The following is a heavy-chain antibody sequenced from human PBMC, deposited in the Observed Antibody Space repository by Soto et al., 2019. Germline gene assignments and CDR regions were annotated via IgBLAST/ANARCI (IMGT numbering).Heavy chain of an antibody. CDR3: ARRYCISTSCYEPDY. D-gene: IGHD2-2*01. J-gene: IGHJ4*02. CDR1: GYTFTSYG. Sequence: QVQLVQSGAEVKKPGASVKVSCKASGYTFTSYGISWVRQAPGQGLEWMGWISAYNGNTNYGQKLQGRVTMTTDTSTSTAYMELRSLRSDDTAVDYWARRYCISTSCYEPDYWGQGTLVTVSS. V-gene: IGHV1-18*01. CDR2: ISAYNGNT.